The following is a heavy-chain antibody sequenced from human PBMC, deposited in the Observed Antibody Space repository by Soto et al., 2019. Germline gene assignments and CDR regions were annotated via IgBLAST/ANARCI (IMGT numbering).Heavy chain of an antibody. CDR3: ARESHDILTGPPWVWYFDL. CDR1: GGSFSGYY. D-gene: IGHD3-9*01. V-gene: IGHV4-34*01. CDR2: INDRGSI. Sequence: QVQLQQWGAGPLRPLETLSLTCGVSGGSFSGYYWAWIRQSPGKGLEWIGEINDRGSINYNPSLKSRVRMSVHPSKNHYSLKLRSVTAADTAVYYCARESHDILTGPPWVWYFDLWGRGTLVTVSS. J-gene: IGHJ2*01.